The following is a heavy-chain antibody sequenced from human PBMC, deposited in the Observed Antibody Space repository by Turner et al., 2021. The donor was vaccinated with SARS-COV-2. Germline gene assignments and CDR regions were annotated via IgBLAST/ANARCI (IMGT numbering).Heavy chain of an antibody. Sequence: EVQPVASGGGLVQPGGSLSLSCAASGFTFSSYWMSWVRQAPGKGLEWVANIKQDGSEKYYVDSVKGRFTISRDNAKNSLYLQMNSLRAEDTAVYYCARDGATVTTYFDYWGQGTLVTVSS. D-gene: IGHD4-4*01. J-gene: IGHJ4*02. V-gene: IGHV3-7*01. CDR1: GFTFSSYW. CDR2: IKQDGSEK. CDR3: ARDGATVTTYFDY.